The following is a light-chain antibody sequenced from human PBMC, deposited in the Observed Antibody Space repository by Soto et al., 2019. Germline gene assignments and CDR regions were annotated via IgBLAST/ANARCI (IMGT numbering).Light chain of an antibody. CDR2: ADS. Sequence: SYELTQPPSVSVAPGQTARITCGGNNIGTKSVHWYQQKPGQAPVLVVYADSDRPSGIPARFSGSNSGNTATLTISRVEAGDEADYYCQVWDRTSDHSYVFGTGTKVTVL. CDR1: NIGTKS. V-gene: IGLV3-21*02. J-gene: IGLJ1*01. CDR3: QVWDRTSDHSYV.